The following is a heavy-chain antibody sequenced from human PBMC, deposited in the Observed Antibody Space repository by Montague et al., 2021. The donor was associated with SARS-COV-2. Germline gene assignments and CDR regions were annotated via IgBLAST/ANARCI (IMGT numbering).Heavy chain of an antibody. J-gene: IGHJ5*02. CDR1: GFSLSTSGMC. D-gene: IGHD6-13*01. V-gene: IGHV2-70*11. CDR2: IDWDEDK. Sequence: VKPTQTLTLTCTFSGFSLSTSGMCVSWIRQPPGKALEWLARIDWDEDKYYSTSLKTRLTISKDTSKNQVVLTMTNMDPVDTATYYCARILVAAAGSPFDPWGQGTLVTVSS. CDR3: ARILVAAAGSPFDP.